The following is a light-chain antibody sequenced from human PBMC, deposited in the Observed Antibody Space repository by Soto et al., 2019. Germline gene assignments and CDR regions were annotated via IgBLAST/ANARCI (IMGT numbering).Light chain of an antibody. V-gene: IGLV2-11*01. Sequence: QSALTQPRSVSGSPGQSVTISCTGTSSDVGGYNYVSWYQQHAGKAPKLIIYDVNVRPSGVPDRFSGSKSGNTASLTISGLQAEDEADYYCCSYGGSYILEIFGGGTKLTVL. J-gene: IGLJ2*01. CDR3: CSYGGSYILEI. CDR1: SSDVGGYNY. CDR2: DVN.